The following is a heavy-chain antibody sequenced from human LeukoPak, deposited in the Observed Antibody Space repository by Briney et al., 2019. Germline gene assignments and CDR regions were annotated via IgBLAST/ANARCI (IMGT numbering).Heavy chain of an antibody. CDR1: GGSFSGYY. Sequence: SETLSLTCAVYGGSFSGYYWSWIRQPPGKGLEWIGEINHSGSTNYNPSLKSRVTISVDTSKNQFSLKLSSVTAADTAVYYCARGPFRDTASDYWGQGTLVTVSS. CDR3: ARGPFRDTASDY. V-gene: IGHV4-34*01. CDR2: INHSGST. D-gene: IGHD5-18*01. J-gene: IGHJ4*02.